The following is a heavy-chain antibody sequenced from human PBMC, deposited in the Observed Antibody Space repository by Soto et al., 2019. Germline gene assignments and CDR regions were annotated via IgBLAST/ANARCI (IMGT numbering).Heavy chain of an antibody. J-gene: IGHJ4*02. V-gene: IGHV4-34*01. Sequence: SETLSLTCAVYGGSLSYNYWSWIRQPPGKGLEWIGEINHNGSANYKPSLKSRVTISLDTSKNQFSLKLSSVTAADTAVYYCAGDITDYWGQGTLVTVSS. CDR3: AGDITDY. CDR1: GGSLSYNY. D-gene: IGHD2-15*01. CDR2: INHNGSA.